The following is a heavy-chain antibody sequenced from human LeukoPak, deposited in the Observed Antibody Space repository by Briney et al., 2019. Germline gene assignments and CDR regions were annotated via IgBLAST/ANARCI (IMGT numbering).Heavy chain of an antibody. J-gene: IGHJ3*02. CDR3: ARDWILLPYYYDSSGPYDAFDI. D-gene: IGHD3-22*01. Sequence: GASVKVSCKASGYTFTSYAMNWVRQAPGQGLEWMGWINTNTGNPTYAQGFTGRFVFSLDTSVSTAYLQISSLKAEDTAVYYCARDWILLPYYYDSSGPYDAFDIWGQGTMVTVSS. V-gene: IGHV7-4-1*02. CDR1: GYTFTSYA. CDR2: INTNTGNP.